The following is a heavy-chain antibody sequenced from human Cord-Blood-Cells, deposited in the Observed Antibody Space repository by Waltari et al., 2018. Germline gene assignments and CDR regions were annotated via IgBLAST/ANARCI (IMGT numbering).Heavy chain of an antibody. J-gene: IGHJ4*02. CDR3: ATRKVGSFDY. CDR2: IYYSGST. D-gene: IGHD1-26*01. CDR1: GGSFSSSSYY. V-gene: IGHV4-39*01. Sequence: QLQLQESGPGLVKPSETLSLTCTVSGGSFSSSSYYWGWIRQPPGKGLEWIGSIYYSGSTYYNPSLKSRVTISVDTSKNQFSLKLSSVTAADTAVYYCATRKVGSFDYWGQGTLVTVSS.